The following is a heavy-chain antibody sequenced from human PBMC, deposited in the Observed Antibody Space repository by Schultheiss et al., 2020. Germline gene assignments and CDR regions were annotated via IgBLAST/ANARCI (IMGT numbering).Heavy chain of an antibody. V-gene: IGHV2-70*11. CDR2: IDWDDNK. CDR1: GFSLSTSGMC. Sequence: SGPRLVKPTQTLTLTCTFSGFSLSTSGMCVSWIRQPPGKALEWLARIDWDDNKYYSTSLETRLTISKDTSKNHVVLTMTNMDPVDTATYYCARYSGSFYYFDYWGQGTLVTVSS. D-gene: IGHD1-26*01. CDR3: ARYSGSFYYFDY. J-gene: IGHJ4*02.